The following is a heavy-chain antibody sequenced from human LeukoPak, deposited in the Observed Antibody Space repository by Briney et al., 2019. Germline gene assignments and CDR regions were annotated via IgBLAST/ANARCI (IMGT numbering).Heavy chain of an antibody. D-gene: IGHD3-3*01. Sequence: SETLSLTCSVSGASTSHFYWNWIRHPPGKGLEWIGYMYNSGSSKYSPSVRRSVTISIDSSKNLFSLQLPSVTAADAAIYYCARLAWWLRNAFDIWGQGTMVSVSS. CDR2: MYNSGSS. J-gene: IGHJ3*02. CDR1: GASTSHFY. CDR3: ARLAWWLRNAFDI. V-gene: IGHV4-59*01.